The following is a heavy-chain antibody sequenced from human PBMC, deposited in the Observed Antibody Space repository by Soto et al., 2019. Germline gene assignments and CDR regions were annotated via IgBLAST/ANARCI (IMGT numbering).Heavy chain of an antibody. CDR1: GFTFGDYA. V-gene: IGHV3-49*03. CDR2: IRSKAYGGTT. J-gene: IGHJ3*02. Sequence: GGSLRLSCTASGFTFGDYARSWFRQAPGKGLEWVGFIRSKAYGGTTEYAASVKGRFTISRDDSKSIAYLQMNSLKTEDTAVYYCTREMTPIAFDIWGQGTMVTVSS. CDR3: TREMTPIAFDI.